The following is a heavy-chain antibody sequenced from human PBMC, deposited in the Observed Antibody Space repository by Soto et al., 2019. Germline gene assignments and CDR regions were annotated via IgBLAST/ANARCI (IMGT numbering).Heavy chain of an antibody. D-gene: IGHD3-22*01. V-gene: IGHV4-39*01. J-gene: IGHJ4*02. CDR2: IYYSGST. Sequence: SETLSLTCTVSGGSISSSSYYWGWIRQPPGKGLEWIGSIYYSGSTYYNPSLKSRVTISVDTSKNQFSLKLSSVTAADTAVYYCVRGRLYYYDSSGYYYYFDYWGQGTQVTVSS. CDR3: VRGRLYYYDSSGYYYYFDY. CDR1: GGSISSSSYY.